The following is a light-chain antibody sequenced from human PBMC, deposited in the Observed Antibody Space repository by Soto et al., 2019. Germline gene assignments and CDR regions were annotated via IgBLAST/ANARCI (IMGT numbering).Light chain of an antibody. CDR1: QTVRNNY. J-gene: IGKJ4*01. CDR3: QQRSNWPLLT. Sequence: LKRSGGALSLKEGERAALCCRAIQTVRNNYLAWYQQKPGQAPRLLIYDASSRATGIPDRFSGGGSGTDFTLTISSLEPEDFAVYYCQQRSNWPLLTFGGGTKVDIK. CDR2: DAS. V-gene: IGKV3D-20*02.